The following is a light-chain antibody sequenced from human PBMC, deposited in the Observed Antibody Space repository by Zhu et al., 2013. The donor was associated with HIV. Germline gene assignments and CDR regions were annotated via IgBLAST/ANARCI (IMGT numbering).Light chain of an antibody. CDR1: SPNIGTNT. Sequence: QSVLTQPPSASGTPGQRVTISCSGRSPNIGTNTVNWYQQLPGTAPKLLIYNNNYRPSGVPDRFSGSKSGNTASLIISGLQTDDEADYYCCSYAGAYVYVFGTGTTVNVL. CDR3: CSYAGAYVYV. CDR2: NNN. V-gene: IGLV1-44*01. J-gene: IGLJ1*01.